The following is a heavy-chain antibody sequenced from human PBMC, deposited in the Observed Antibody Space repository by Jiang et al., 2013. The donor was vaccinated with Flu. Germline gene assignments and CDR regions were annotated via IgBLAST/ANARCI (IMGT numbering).Heavy chain of an antibody. CDR2: IYPGDSIT. J-gene: IGHJ6*02. CDR1: GYSFSTYW. Sequence: GAEVKKPGESLKISCKGSGYSFSTYWIAWVRQMPGKGLEWMGIIYPGDSITRYSPSFQGQVTISADKSISTAYLQWSSLKASDTAMYYCARPSAAHGRTSLYYAMDVWGQGTTVTVSS. CDR3: ARPSAAHGRTSLYYAMDV. D-gene: IGHD2-15*01. V-gene: IGHV5-51*01.